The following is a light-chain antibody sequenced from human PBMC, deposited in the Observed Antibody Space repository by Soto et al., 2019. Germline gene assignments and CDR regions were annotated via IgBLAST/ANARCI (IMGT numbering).Light chain of an antibody. CDR1: QSVSSY. V-gene: IGKV3-11*01. CDR2: DAS. Sequence: IGLTQSPGTLSLSPGERATLYCRASQSVSSYLAWYQQKPGQAPRLLIYDASNRATGIPARFSGSGSGADFTLTISSLEPEDFALYYCQQHINWPLTFGGGTKVDIK. CDR3: QQHINWPLT. J-gene: IGKJ4*01.